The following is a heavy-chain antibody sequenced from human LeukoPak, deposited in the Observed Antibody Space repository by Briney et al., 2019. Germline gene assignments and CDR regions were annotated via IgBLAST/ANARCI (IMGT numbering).Heavy chain of an antibody. CDR3: AKGGSFDY. Sequence: GGSLRLSCAASGFTFSNSWMHWVRQAPGKGLEWVSGISNSGGSTYYADSVKGRFTISRDNSKNTLDLQMNSLRAEDTAVYYCAKGGSFDYWGRGTLVTVSS. CDR1: GFTFSNSW. V-gene: IGHV3-23*01. D-gene: IGHD5-12*01. CDR2: ISNSGGST. J-gene: IGHJ4*02.